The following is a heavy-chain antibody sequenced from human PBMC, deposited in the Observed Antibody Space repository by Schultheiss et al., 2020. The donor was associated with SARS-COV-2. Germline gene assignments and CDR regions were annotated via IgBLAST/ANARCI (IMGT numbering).Heavy chain of an antibody. CDR2: IYYSGST. V-gene: IGHV4-59*12. CDR1: GGSISSYY. D-gene: IGHD3-10*01. Sequence: GSLRLSCTVSGGSISSYYWSWIRQPPGKGLEWIGYIYYSGSTNYNPSLKSRVTISVDTSKNQFSLKLSSVTAADTAVYYCARAPGYWGQGTLVTVSS. J-gene: IGHJ4*02. CDR3: ARAPGY.